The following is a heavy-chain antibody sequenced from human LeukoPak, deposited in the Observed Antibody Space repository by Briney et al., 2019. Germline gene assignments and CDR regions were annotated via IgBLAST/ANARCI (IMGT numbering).Heavy chain of an antibody. CDR2: INHRGST. CDR1: GGSFSDYY. D-gene: IGHD6-19*01. Sequence: KPSETLSLTCAVYGGSFSDYYWTWIRQRPGKGLEWMGEINHRGSTHYNPSLKSRVTISVDTSKKQFSLKLSSVTAADTAVYYCATYSTGFDIWGQGTVVTVSS. V-gene: IGHV4-34*01. CDR3: ATYSTGFDI. J-gene: IGHJ3*02.